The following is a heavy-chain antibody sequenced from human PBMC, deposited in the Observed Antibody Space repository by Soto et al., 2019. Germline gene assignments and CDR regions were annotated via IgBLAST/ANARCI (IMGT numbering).Heavy chain of an antibody. Sequence: QVQLQQWGAGLLKPSETLSLTCAVYGGSFSGYYWSWIRQPPGKGLEWIGEINHSGSTNYNPSLNSRVTISVDTSKNQFSLKLSSVTAADTAVYYCARGEMRGKATLGVFDYWGQGTLVTVSS. V-gene: IGHV4-34*01. D-gene: IGHD3-16*01. CDR3: ARGEMRGKATLGVFDY. CDR2: INHSGST. J-gene: IGHJ4*02. CDR1: GGSFSGYY.